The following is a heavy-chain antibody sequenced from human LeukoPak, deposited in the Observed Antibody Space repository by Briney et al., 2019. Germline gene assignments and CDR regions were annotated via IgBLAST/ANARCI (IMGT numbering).Heavy chain of an antibody. V-gene: IGHV3-23*01. D-gene: IGHD3-9*01. CDR3: AKGYYFDILSGYSSLDS. CDR1: GFTLSSYA. Sequence: GGSLRLSCAASGFTLSSYAMSWVRQAPGKGLEWVSAISDTGNTYHADSVKGRFTISRDDSKNMLYLQMNSLRAEDTATYYCAKGYYFDILSGYSSLDSWGQGTLVTVSS. J-gene: IGHJ4*02. CDR2: ISDTGNT.